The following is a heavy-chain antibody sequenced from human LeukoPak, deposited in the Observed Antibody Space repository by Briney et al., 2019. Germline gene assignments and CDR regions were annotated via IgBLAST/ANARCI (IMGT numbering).Heavy chain of an antibody. J-gene: IGHJ4*02. Sequence: SETLSLTCAVYGGSFSGYYWSRIRQPPGKGLEWIGEINHSGSTNYNPSLKSRVTISVDTSKNQFSLKLSSVTAADTAVYYCARGQGGYYDYVWGSYRIYYFDYWGQGTLVTVSS. V-gene: IGHV4-34*01. CDR2: INHSGST. CDR3: ARGQGGYYDYVWGSYRIYYFDY. D-gene: IGHD3-16*02. CDR1: GGSFSGYY.